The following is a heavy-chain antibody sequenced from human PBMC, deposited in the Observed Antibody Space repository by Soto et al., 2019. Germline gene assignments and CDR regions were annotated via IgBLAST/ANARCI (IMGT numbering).Heavy chain of an antibody. CDR1: GGTFSSYA. D-gene: IGHD3-10*01. Sequence: SVKVSCKASGGTFSSYAISWVRQAPGQGLEWMGGIIPIFGTANYAQKFQGRVTITADESTSTAYMELSSLRSEDTAVYYCARDYYGSGSYYRITGYDAFDIWGQGTMVTVSS. J-gene: IGHJ3*02. CDR3: ARDYYGSGSYYRITGYDAFDI. CDR2: IIPIFGTA. V-gene: IGHV1-69*13.